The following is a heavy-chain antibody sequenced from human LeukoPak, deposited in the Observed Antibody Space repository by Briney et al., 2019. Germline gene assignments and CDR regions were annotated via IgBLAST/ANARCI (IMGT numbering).Heavy chain of an antibody. Sequence: GGSLRLSCAASGFTFSSYAMSWVRQAPGKGLEWVSVISGSGGSTYYADSVKGRFTISRDNAKNTLYLQMNSLRAEDTAVYYCAREGYYDFWGDVWGQGTTVTVSS. D-gene: IGHD3-3*01. CDR2: ISGSGGST. J-gene: IGHJ6*02. V-gene: IGHV3-23*01. CDR3: AREGYYDFWGDV. CDR1: GFTFSSYA.